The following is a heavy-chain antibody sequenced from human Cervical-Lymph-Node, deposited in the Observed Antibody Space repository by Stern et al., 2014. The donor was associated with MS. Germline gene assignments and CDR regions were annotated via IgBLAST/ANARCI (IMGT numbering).Heavy chain of an antibody. CDR1: GDSFSNRYYY. J-gene: IGHJ4*02. V-gene: IGHV4-39*01. CDR3: ARQQAFGVGGGFDY. D-gene: IGHD3-10*01. CDR2: IYYSGTT. Sequence: QVQLQESGPGLLRPSETLSLTCTVSGDSFSNRYYYWGWIRQPPGKGLEWIGTIYYSGTTYYNPSLKSRVALSVDTSKNLFSLKLRSVTAADTAVYYCARQQAFGVGGGFDYWGQGTLVAVSS.